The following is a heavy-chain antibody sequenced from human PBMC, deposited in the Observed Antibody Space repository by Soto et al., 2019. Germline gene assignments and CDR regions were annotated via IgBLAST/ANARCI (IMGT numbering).Heavy chain of an antibody. V-gene: IGHV4-59*08. CDR2: IYYSGST. Sequence: SETLSLTCTVSGGFISSYYWSWIRQPPGEGLEWIGYIYYSGSTNYNPSLKSRVTISVDRSKNQFSLRLSSVTAADTAVYYCARRYGGAFDIWGQGTMVTVSS. D-gene: IGHD3-10*01. CDR3: ARRYGGAFDI. CDR1: GGFISSYY. J-gene: IGHJ3*02.